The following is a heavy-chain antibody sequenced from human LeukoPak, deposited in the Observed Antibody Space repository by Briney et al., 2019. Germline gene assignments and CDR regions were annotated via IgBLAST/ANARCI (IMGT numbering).Heavy chain of an antibody. J-gene: IGHJ3*02. V-gene: IGHV3-11*01. D-gene: IGHD3-22*01. CDR1: GFTFSDYY. CDR2: ISSSGSTI. CDR3: ARPYYDSSGYHDAFDI. Sequence: PGGSLRLSCAASGFTFSDYYMSWIRQAPGKGLEWVSYISSSGSTIYYADSVKGRFTISRDNAKNSLYLQMNSLRAEDTAVYYCARPYYDSSGYHDAFDIWGQGTMVTVSS.